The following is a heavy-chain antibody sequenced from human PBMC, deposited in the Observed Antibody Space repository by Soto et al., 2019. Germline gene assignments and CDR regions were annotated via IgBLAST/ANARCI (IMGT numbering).Heavy chain of an antibody. CDR2: INPNGGSS. CDR1: GYTFSNYY. V-gene: IGHV1-46*01. Sequence: QVHLVQSGAEVKKPGASVKVSCKASGYTFSNYYVHWVRQAPGQGLEWMGLINPNGGSSTYAQKFQGSVTMTRETSTTTLYMELSSLRSEDSAVYYCARNLRYYDILAGLDYWGQGTLVSVSS. CDR3: ARNLRYYDILAGLDY. J-gene: IGHJ4*02. D-gene: IGHD3-9*01.